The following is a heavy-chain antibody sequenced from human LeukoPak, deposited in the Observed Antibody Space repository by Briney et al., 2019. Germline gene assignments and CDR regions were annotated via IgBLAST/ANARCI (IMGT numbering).Heavy chain of an antibody. Sequence: GTLRLSCAASGFTFSSYGMSWVRQAPGKGLEWIGEINHSGSTNYNPSLKSRVTISVDTSKNQFSLKLSSVTAADTAVYYCARQGRGYRGIWFDPWGQGTLVTVSS. CDR1: GFTFSSYG. CDR3: ARQGRGYRGIWFDP. V-gene: IGHV4-34*01. J-gene: IGHJ5*02. D-gene: IGHD6-25*01. CDR2: INHSGST.